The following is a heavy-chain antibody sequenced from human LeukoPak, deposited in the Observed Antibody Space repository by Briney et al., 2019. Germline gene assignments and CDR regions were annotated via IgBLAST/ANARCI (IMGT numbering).Heavy chain of an antibody. V-gene: IGHV4-34*01. CDR2: ISHSGST. Sequence: PSETLSLTCAVYGGSFSGYYWSWIRQPPGKGLEWIGEISHSGSTNYNPSLKSRVTISVDTSKNQFSLKLSSVTAADTAVYYCARGWLVLDYYYGMDVWGQGTTVTVSS. CDR3: ARGWLVLDYYYGMDV. CDR1: GGSFSGYY. J-gene: IGHJ6*02. D-gene: IGHD6-19*01.